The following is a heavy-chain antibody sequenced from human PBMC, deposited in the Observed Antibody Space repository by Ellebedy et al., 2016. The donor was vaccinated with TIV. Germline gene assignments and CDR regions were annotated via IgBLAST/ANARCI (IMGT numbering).Heavy chain of an antibody. CDR2: MNPNSGNT. D-gene: IGHD1-7*01. Sequence: ASVKVSCXASGYTFTSYDINWVRQATGQGLEWMGWMNPNSGNTGYAQKFQGRVTMTRNTSISTAYMELSSLRSEDTAVYYCARGRYNWNYGGDYYYYYYMDVWGKGTTVTVSS. CDR3: ARGRYNWNYGGDYYYYYYMDV. CDR1: GYTFTSYD. V-gene: IGHV1-8*01. J-gene: IGHJ6*03.